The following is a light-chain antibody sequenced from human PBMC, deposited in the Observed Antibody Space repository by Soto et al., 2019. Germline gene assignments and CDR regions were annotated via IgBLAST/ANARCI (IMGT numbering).Light chain of an antibody. V-gene: IGLV1-51*01. J-gene: IGLJ2*01. CDR2: DNN. CDR3: AAWDDSLNGVV. CDR1: NSSIGNNC. Sequence: QSVLTQPPSVSATPGQTVTISCSGSNSSIGNNCVSWYQQLPGTAPKLLIYDNNKRPSEIPDRFSGSKSGTSATLGITGLQTGDEADYYCAAWDDSLNGVVFGGGTKLTVL.